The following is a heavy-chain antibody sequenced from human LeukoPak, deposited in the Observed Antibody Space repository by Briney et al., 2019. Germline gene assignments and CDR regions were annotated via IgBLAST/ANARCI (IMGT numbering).Heavy chain of an antibody. D-gene: IGHD2-21*02. CDR3: ARANIVVVTAIRGGIYDY. V-gene: IGHV4-34*01. Sequence: SETLSLTCAVYGGSFSGYYWSWIRQPPGQGLEWFGEINHSGGTNYTPSLKSRVTISVDTSKDQFSLKLSSVAAADTAVYYCARANIVVVTAIRGGIYDYWGQGTLVTVSS. J-gene: IGHJ4*02. CDR2: INHSGGT. CDR1: GGSFSGYY.